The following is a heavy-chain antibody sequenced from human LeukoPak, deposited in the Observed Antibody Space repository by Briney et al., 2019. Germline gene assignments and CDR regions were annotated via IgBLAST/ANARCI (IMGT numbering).Heavy chain of an antibody. CDR3: ARVGLWGSSSPGAFDI. D-gene: IGHD3-16*01. J-gene: IGHJ3*02. CDR1: GGSFSPYY. V-gene: IGHV4-34*01. Sequence: SETLSLTCTVYGGSFSPYYWNWIRQPPGKGLEWIGEINHRGSTTYNPSLKSRVTISLDTSKNQFSLKLSSVTAADTAVYYCARVGLWGSSSPGAFDIWGQGTMVTVSS. CDR2: INHRGST.